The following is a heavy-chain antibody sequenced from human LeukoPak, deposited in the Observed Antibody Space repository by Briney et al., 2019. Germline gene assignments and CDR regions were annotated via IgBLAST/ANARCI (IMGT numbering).Heavy chain of an antibody. D-gene: IGHD4-23*01. CDR1: GYTFTSYG. CDR2: ISAYNGNT. Sequence: ASVKVSCKASGYTFTSYGISWVRQAPGQGLEWMGWISAYNGNTNYAQKLQGRVTMTTDTSTSTAYMELRSLRSDDTAVYYCASDYGGNSVDYYYMDVWGKGTTVTVSS. V-gene: IGHV1-18*01. CDR3: ASDYGGNSVDYYYMDV. J-gene: IGHJ6*03.